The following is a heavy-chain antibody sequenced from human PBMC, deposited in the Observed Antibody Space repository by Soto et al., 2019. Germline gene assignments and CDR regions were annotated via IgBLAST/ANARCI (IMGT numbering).Heavy chain of an antibody. CDR1: VGILRQYV. CDR3: ATSSRKHCRGDTCYENWFDP. J-gene: IGHJ5*02. V-gene: IGHV1-69*01. D-gene: IGHD2-15*01. Sequence: VQLVQSGAVATTAASSVKVSCNASVGILRQYVISGVRQAPGQGLEWMGGIIPLFGTGNYAQSSQGRLSITSDESTSTAYMELSTLRSADTAVYYCATSSRKHCRGDTCYENWFDPWGKGTLVTVSS. CDR2: IIPLFGTG.